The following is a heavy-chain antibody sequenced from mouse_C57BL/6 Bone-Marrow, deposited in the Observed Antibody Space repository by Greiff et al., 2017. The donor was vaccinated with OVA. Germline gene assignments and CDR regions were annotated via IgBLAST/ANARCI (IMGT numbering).Heavy chain of an antibody. CDR3: ARDAPMGYFDY. Sequence: EVHLVESGGGLVKPGGSLKLSCAASGFTFSSYAMSWVRQTPEKRLEWVATISDGGSYTYYPDNVKGRFPISRDNAKNNLYLQMSHLKSEDTAMYYCARDAPMGYFDYWGQGTTLTVSS. V-gene: IGHV5-4*01. CDR2: ISDGGSYT. CDR1: GFTFSSYA. J-gene: IGHJ2*01.